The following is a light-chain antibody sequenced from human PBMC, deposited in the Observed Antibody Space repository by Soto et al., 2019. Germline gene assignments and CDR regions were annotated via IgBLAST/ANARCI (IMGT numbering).Light chain of an antibody. CDR2: SGY. J-gene: IGKJ1*01. V-gene: IGKV3-11*01. CDR1: QSITSS. CDR3: QQRYSWLRA. Sequence: EVVVTQSPDTLSLSPGETATLSCRAGQSITSSVAWYQHKPGQSPRLVVYSGYKRAPGIPARFSGSGSGTDFTLTISSLESDDFAVYYCQQRYSWLRAFGPGTKV.